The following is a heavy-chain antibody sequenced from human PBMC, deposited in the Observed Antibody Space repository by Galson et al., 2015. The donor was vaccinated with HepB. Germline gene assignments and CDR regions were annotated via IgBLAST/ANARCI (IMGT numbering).Heavy chain of an antibody. V-gene: IGHV3-11*01. CDR1: GFTFSDYY. CDR3: ARAHIVVVPAAIPVAWFDP. Sequence: SLRLSCAASGFTFSDYYMSWIRQAPGKGLEWVSYISSSGSTIYYADSVKGRFTISRDNAKNSLYLQMNSLRAEDTAVYYCARAHIVVVPAAIPVAWFDPWGQGTLGTVSS. D-gene: IGHD2-2*02. CDR2: ISSSGSTI. J-gene: IGHJ5*02.